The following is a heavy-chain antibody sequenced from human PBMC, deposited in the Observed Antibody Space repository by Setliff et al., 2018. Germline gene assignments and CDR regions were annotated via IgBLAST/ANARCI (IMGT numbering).Heavy chain of an antibody. Sequence: PGESLKISCAASGFSFNNYYMTWVRQAPGKGLEWISVISRDTDYTYYADSVKGRLTISRDKANHSLYLQINSLRAEDTAVYYCAKDGGGTYYSRSDYWGQGTLVTVSS. CDR1: GFSFNNYY. CDR2: ISRDTDYT. V-gene: IGHV3-21*04. CDR3: AKDGGGTYYSRSDY. D-gene: IGHD1-26*01. J-gene: IGHJ4*02.